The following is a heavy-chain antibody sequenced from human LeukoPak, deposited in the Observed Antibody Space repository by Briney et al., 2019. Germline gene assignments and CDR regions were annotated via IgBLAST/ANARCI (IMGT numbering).Heavy chain of an antibody. V-gene: IGHV4-30-4*01. CDR2: IYYSGST. Sequence: KTSQTLSLTSTVSGGSISSGDYYWSWIRQPPGKGLEWIGYIYYSGSTYYTPSLRGRVTISVDTSKNQFSLNLSSVTAADTAVYYCARGYSLDYWGQGTLVTVSS. CDR3: ARGYSLDY. CDR1: GGSISSGDYY. J-gene: IGHJ4*02. D-gene: IGHD5-18*01.